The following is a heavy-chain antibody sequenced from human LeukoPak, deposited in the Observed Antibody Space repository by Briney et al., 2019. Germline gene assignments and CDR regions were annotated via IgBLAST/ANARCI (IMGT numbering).Heavy chain of an antibody. V-gene: IGHV6-1*01. CDR1: GDSVSSNSAG. CDR3: ARGLSSSWSSYYYYMDV. Sequence: SQTLSLTCAISGDSVSSNSAGWSWIRQSPSRGLEWLGRTYYRSKWYIDYAVSVKSRITINPDTSKNQFSLQLNSVTPEDTAVYYCARGLSSSWSSYYYYMDVWGKGTTVTVSS. J-gene: IGHJ6*03. D-gene: IGHD6-13*01. CDR2: TYYRSKWYI.